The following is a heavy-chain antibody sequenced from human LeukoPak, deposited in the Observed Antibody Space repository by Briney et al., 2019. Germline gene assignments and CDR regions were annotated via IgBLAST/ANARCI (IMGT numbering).Heavy chain of an antibody. CDR1: GFTFSSYA. CDR2: ISYDGSNK. V-gene: IGHV3-30-3*01. J-gene: IGHJ4*02. D-gene: IGHD1-14*01. Sequence: GGSLRLFCAASGFTFSSYAMHWVRQAPGKGLEWVAVISYDGSNKYYADSVKGRFTISRDNSKNTLYLQMNSLRAEDTAVYYCASTGWEVRGYFDYWGQGTLVTVSS. CDR3: ASTGWEVRGYFDY.